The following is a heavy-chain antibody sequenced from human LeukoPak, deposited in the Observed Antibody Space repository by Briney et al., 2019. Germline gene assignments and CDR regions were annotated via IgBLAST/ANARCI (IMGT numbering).Heavy chain of an antibody. V-gene: IGHV4-39*07. D-gene: IGHD6-13*01. CDR2: IYYGGTT. CDR1: DDSISSISFY. CDR3: VAYTSSLRWFDP. J-gene: IGHJ5*02. Sequence: SETLSLTCTVSDDSISSISFYWGWIRQPPGKGLEWIGRIYYGGTTYYNRSLESRVTMSLDTSKKQFSLRLRSVTAADTAVYYCVAYTSSLRWFDPWGQGTLVIVSS.